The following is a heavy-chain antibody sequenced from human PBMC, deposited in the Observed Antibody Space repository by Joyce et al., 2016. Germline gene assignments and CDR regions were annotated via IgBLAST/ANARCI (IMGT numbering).Heavy chain of an antibody. D-gene: IGHD1/OR15-1a*01. Sequence: PWKGLEWVANINQDGSARFYVDSVKGRFTISRDNAKNSIFLQMNSLRTDHTAVYYCAKNWNTDYWGQGTLVTVSS. V-gene: IGHV3-7*01. J-gene: IGHJ4*02. CDR3: AKNWNTDY. CDR2: INQDGSAR.